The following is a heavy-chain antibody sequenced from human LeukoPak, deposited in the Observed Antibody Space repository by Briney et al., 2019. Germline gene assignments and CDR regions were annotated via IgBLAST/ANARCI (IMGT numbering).Heavy chain of an antibody. CDR1: GGSISSSSYY. CDR2: IYYSGST. CDR3: ARGVDFWSGYYIWFDP. V-gene: IGHV4-39*07. Sequence: SETLSLTCTVSGGSISSSSYYWGWIRQPPGKGLEWIGSIYYSGSTYYNPSLKSRVTISVDTSKNQFSLKLSSVTAADTAVYYCARGVDFWSGYYIWFDPWGQGTLVNVSS. J-gene: IGHJ5*02. D-gene: IGHD3-3*01.